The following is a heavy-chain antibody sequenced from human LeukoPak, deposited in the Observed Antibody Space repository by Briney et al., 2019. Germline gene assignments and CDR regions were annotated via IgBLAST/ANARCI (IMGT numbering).Heavy chain of an antibody. D-gene: IGHD2-21*02. CDR1: GFTFSSYS. J-gene: IGHJ4*02. CDR2: ISSSGSTI. Sequence: GGSLRLSCAASGFTFSSYSMNWVRQAPGKGLEWVSYISSSGSTIYYADSVKGRFTISRDNAKNSLYLQMNSLRAEDTAVYYCARDLVVTAIIWGQGTLVTVSS. V-gene: IGHV3-48*04. CDR3: ARDLVVTAII.